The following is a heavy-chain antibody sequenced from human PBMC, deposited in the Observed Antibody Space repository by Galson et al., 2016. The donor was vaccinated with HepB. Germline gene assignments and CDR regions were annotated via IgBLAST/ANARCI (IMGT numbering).Heavy chain of an antibody. J-gene: IGHJ6*02. V-gene: IGHV4-59*11. CDR1: GASISGHY. CDR3: ARDGRAWVGLDV. Sequence: ETLSLTCAVSGASISGHYWSWIRQPPGKGLEWIGYVHYSGITNYNPSLKSRDSISIDTSKTHFSLRLTSLTVADTAIYYCARDGRAWVGLDVWGQGTTVTVSS. D-gene: IGHD3/OR15-3a*01. CDR2: VHYSGIT.